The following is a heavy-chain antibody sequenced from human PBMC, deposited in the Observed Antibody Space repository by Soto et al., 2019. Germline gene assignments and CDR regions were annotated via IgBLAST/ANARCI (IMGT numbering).Heavy chain of an antibody. CDR3: ARALLLYSSGWYYFDY. CDR2: IIPIFGTA. D-gene: IGHD6-19*01. Sequence: ASVKVSCKASGGTFSSYAISWVRQAPGQGLERMGGIIPIFGTANYAQKFQGRVTITADESTSTAYMELSSLRSEDTAVYYCARALLLYSSGWYYFDYWGQGTLVTVSS. CDR1: GGTFSSYA. V-gene: IGHV1-69*13. J-gene: IGHJ4*02.